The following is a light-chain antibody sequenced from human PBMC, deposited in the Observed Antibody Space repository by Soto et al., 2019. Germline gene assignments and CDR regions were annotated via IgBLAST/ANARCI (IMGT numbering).Light chain of an antibody. CDR1: SSNIGSNY. V-gene: IGLV1-47*01. J-gene: IGLJ2*01. Sequence: QSVLTQPPSASGAPGQRVTISCSGSSSNIGSNYVYWYQQLPGTAPKLLIYRNNQRRSGVPDRFSGSKSGTSVSLAISGLRPEDEANYYCAAWDDSLSGVLFGGGTKLTVL. CDR2: RNN. CDR3: AAWDDSLSGVL.